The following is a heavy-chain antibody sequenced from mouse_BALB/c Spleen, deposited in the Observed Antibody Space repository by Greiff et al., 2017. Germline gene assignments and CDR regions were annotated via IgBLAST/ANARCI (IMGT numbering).Heavy chain of an antibody. D-gene: IGHD1-1*01. CDR2: ISSGGSYT. CDR1: GFTFSSYG. CDR3: ARHPSTTVDY. Sequence: EVKLMESGGDLVKPGGSLKLSCAASGFTFSSYGMSWVRQTPDKRLEWVATISSGGSYTYYPDSVKGRFTISRDNAKNTLYLQMSSLKSEDTAMYYCARHPSTTVDYWGQGTTLTVSS. V-gene: IGHV5-6*01. J-gene: IGHJ2*01.